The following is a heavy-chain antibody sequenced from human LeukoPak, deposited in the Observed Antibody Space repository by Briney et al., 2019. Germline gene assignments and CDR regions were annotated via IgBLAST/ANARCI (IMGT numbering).Heavy chain of an antibody. D-gene: IGHD3-22*01. CDR1: GFTFSNYA. V-gene: IGHV3-30-3*01. J-gene: IGHJ3*02. CDR3: ARAPMSYDSSGFGGAFDI. Sequence: QPGRSLRLSCAASGFTFSNYAVHWVRQAPGKGLEWVAVISYDGTNKYYADSVKGRFTISRDNSKNTMYLQMNSLRAEDTAMYYCARAPMSYDSSGFGGAFDIWGQGTMVTVSS. CDR2: ISYDGTNK.